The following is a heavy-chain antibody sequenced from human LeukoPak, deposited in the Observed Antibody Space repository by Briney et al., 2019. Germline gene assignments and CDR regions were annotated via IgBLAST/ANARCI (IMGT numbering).Heavy chain of an antibody. V-gene: IGHV1-69*01. Sequence: SVKVSCKASGGTFSSYAISWVRQAPGQGLEWMGGIIPIFGTANYAQKFQGRVTITADESTSTAYMELSSLRSEDTAVYYCARDGTVLLWFGELDYFDYWGQGTLVTVSS. D-gene: IGHD3-10*01. CDR3: ARDGTVLLWFGELDYFDY. CDR1: GGTFSSYA. J-gene: IGHJ4*02. CDR2: IIPIFGTA.